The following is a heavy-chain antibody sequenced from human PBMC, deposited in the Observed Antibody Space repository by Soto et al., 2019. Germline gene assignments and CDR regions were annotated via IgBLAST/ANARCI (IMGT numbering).Heavy chain of an antibody. CDR2: ISYDGSNK. J-gene: IGHJ3*02. CDR1: GFTFSSYA. V-gene: IGHV3-30-3*01. Sequence: QVQLVESGGGVVQPGRSLRLSCAASGFTFSSYAMHWVRQAPGKGLEWEAVISYDGSNKYYADSVKGRFTISRHNSKNTLYLQMNSLRAEDTAVYYCARDQTYYYDSSGAFDIWGQGTMVTVSS. CDR3: ARDQTYYYDSSGAFDI. D-gene: IGHD3-22*01.